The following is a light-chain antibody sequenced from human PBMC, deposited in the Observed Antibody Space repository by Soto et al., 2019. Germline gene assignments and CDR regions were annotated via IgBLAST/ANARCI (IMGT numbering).Light chain of an antibody. CDR2: AAS. CDR1: HSISDN. Sequence: EIVMTQSPATLSVSPGERATLACRASHSISDNLAWYQQKPGQAPRLLIYAASTRATSIPARISGSGSGTEFPLTISSLQSEDFAVYYFEQYDHWPKTFGQGTKVAI. CDR3: EQYDHWPKT. J-gene: IGKJ1*01. V-gene: IGKV3-15*01.